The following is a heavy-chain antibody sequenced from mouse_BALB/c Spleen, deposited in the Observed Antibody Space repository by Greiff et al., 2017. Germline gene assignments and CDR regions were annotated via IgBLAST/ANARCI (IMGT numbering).Heavy chain of an antibody. J-gene: IGHJ3*01. D-gene: IGHD1-1*01. CDR3: AKGPSNNLLLRSAWFAY. CDR2: IWGDGST. V-gene: IGHV2-3*01. CDR1: GFSLTSYG. Sequence: QVHVKQSGPGLVAPSQSLSITCTVSGFSLTSYGVSWVRQPPGKGLEWLGVIWGDGSTNYHSALISRLSISKDNSKSQVFLKLNSLQTDDTATYYCAKGPSNNLLLRSAWFAYWGQGTLVTVSA.